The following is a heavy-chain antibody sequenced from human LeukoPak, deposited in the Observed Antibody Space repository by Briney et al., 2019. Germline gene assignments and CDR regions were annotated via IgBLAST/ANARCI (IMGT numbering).Heavy chain of an antibody. CDR2: ISGSSSNI. D-gene: IGHD3-10*02. CDR3: AELGITMIGGV. J-gene: IGHJ6*04. CDR1: GFTFSSYE. V-gene: IGHV3-48*03. Sequence: GGSLRLSCAASGFTFSSYEMSWVRQAPGKGLEWISYISGSSSNIYYADSVKGRFTITRDNAKNSLYLQMNSLRAEDTAVYYCAELGITMIGGVWGKGTTVTISS.